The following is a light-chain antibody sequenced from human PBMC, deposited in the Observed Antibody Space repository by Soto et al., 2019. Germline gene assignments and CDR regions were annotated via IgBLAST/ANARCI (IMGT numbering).Light chain of an antibody. CDR2: WAS. V-gene: IGKV4-1*01. CDR3: QQYYTTPWA. J-gene: IGKJ1*01. CDR1: QSVLYSANNENY. Sequence: DIVMTQSPASLAVSLGERATINCKSSQSVLYSANNENYLAWYQQKPGQSPKLLIYWASTRESGVPDRFSGSGSRTDFTLTISSLQAEDVAVYYCQQYYTTPWAFGQGTKVDIK.